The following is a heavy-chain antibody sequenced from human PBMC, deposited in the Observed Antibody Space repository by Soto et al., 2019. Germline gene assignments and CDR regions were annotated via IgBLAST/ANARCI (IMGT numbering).Heavy chain of an antibody. J-gene: IGHJ4*02. Sequence: EVRLLESGGGLIQPGGSLRLSCAASGFTFSSYVMSWVRQAPGTGLEWGSDIRGSGTNRYYADSVKGQFTISRDNCKNTLYLQMTSLRAEDTAEYYCAKDNSPYSGYNSFDYWGEGTLVTVSS. D-gene: IGHD5-12*01. CDR2: IRGSGTNR. V-gene: IGHV3-23*01. CDR3: AKDNSPYSGYNSFDY. CDR1: GFTFSSYV.